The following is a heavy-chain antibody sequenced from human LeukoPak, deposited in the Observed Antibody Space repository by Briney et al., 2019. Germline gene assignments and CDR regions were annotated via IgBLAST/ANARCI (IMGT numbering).Heavy chain of an antibody. Sequence: GGSLRLSCAASGFTFSSYAMSWVRQAPGKGLEWVSAISTSSDTTYCADSVKGRFTISRDNAKNSLYLQMNSLRAEDTAVYYCARGRMGYYSDVWGQGTTVTVSS. CDR3: ARGRMGYYSDV. V-gene: IGHV3-23*01. CDR2: ISTSSDTT. CDR1: GFTFSSYA. J-gene: IGHJ6*02. D-gene: IGHD3-10*01.